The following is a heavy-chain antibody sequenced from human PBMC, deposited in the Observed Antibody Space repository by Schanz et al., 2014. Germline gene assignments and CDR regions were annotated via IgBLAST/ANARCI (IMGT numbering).Heavy chain of an antibody. D-gene: IGHD5-12*01. CDR2: INPNSGGT. CDR1: GYTFTGYS. J-gene: IGHJ4*02. V-gene: IGHV1-2*06. CDR3: ARVTTGYDS. Sequence: QVQLVQSGADVKKPGASVKVSCKASGYTFTGYSMHWVRQAPGQGLEWMGRINPNSGGTNYAQKFQGRVTMTRDTSSSTVYMQLSSLTSDDTAIYYCARVTTGYDSWGQGTLVTVSS.